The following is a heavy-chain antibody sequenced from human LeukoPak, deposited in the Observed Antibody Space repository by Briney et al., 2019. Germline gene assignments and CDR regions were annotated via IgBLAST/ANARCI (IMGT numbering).Heavy chain of an antibody. J-gene: IGHJ5*02. CDR1: GFTFSSFA. V-gene: IGHV3-23*01. Sequence: GGSLRLSCEASGFTFSSFAMTSVRQAPGKGLEWVSSITGSHGRTYNTDSVKGRFTFSRDNSQNTLYLQMNRLRAEDTAVYYCTKDPNGDYVGAFDPWGQGTLVGVSS. D-gene: IGHD4-17*01. CDR2: ITGSHGRT. CDR3: TKDPNGDYVGAFDP.